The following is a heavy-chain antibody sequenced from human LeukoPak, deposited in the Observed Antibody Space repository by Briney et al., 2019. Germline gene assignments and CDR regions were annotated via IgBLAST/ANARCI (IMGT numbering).Heavy chain of an antibody. CDR2: INPNSGGT. D-gene: IGHD2-15*01. CDR3: ARGDYCSGGSCYGYYFDY. CDR1: GYTFTGYY. V-gene: IGHV1-2*04. J-gene: IGHJ4*02. Sequence: ASVKVSCKASGYTFTGYYMYWVRQAPGQGLEWMGWINPNSGGTNYAQKFQGWVTMTRDTSISTAYMELSRLRSDDTAVYYCARGDYCSGGSCYGYYFDYWGQGTLVTVSS.